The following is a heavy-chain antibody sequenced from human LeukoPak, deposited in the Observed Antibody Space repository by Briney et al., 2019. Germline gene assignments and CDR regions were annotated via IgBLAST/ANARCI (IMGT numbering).Heavy chain of an antibody. CDR3: ARDWSWHFDY. J-gene: IGHJ4*02. CDR2: ISGGSTNI. Sequence: GGSLRLSCAASGFTFNTYSMNWVRQAPGKGLEWVSYISGGSTNIHYADSVKGRFTISRDNAKNSLYLQMSSLRGEDTAVYYCARDWSWHFDYWGQGTLVTVPS. D-gene: IGHD1-26*01. CDR1: GFTFNTYS. V-gene: IGHV3-48*01.